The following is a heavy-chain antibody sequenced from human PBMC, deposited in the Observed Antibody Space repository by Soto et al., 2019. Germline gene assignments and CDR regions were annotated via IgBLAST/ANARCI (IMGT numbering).Heavy chain of an antibody. CDR3: ARHNYDGSGYYYYYGMDV. Sequence: SETLSLTCTVSGVSISSGGYYWSWIRQHPGKGLEWIGYIYYSGSTYYNPSLKSRVTISVDTSKNQFSLKLSSVTAADTAVYYCARHNYDGSGYYYYYGMDVWGQGTTVTVSS. CDR1: GVSISSGGYY. J-gene: IGHJ6*02. D-gene: IGHD3-22*01. V-gene: IGHV4-31*03. CDR2: IYYSGST.